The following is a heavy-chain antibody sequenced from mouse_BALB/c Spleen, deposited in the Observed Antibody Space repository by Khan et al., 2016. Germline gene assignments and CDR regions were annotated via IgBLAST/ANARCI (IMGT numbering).Heavy chain of an antibody. V-gene: IGHV1-55*01. D-gene: IGHD3-1*01. CDR3: TRYTLRGYFDY. J-gene: IGHJ2*01. Sequence: QVQLKESGAELVKPGTSVKLSCKASGYNFTSYWINWVKLRPGQGLEWIGGIYPGSGSTNYNEKFKSKATLTVDTSSSTAYMQLSSLASEDSALYCCTRYTLRGYFDYWCQGTTLTVSS. CDR2: IYPGSGST. CDR1: GYNFTSYW.